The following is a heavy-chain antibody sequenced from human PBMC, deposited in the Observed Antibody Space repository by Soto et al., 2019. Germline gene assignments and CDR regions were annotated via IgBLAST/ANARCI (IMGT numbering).Heavy chain of an antibody. V-gene: IGHV4-31*03. CDR1: GGSISSGGYY. CDR3: ARGSGSGWYRAYYFDY. Sequence: PSETLSLTCTVSGGSISSGGYYWSWIRQHPGKGLEWIGYIFYSGSTYYNPSLKSRITVSVDTSTNQFSLSLSSVTAADTAVYYCARGSGSGWYRAYYFDYWGQGTLVTVSS. J-gene: IGHJ4*02. D-gene: IGHD6-19*01. CDR2: IFYSGST.